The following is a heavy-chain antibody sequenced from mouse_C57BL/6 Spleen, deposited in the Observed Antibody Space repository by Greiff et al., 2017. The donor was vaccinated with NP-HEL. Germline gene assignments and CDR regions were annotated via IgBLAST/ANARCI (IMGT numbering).Heavy chain of an antibody. CDR3: ARVWVANYYGSSFFDY. J-gene: IGHJ2*01. CDR1: GFTFSSYA. V-gene: IGHV5-4*01. CDR2: ISDGGSYT. Sequence: DVHLVESGGGLVKPGGSLKLSCAASGFTFSSYAMSWVRQTPEKRLEWVATISDGGSYTYYPDNVKGRFTISRDNAKNNLYLQMSHLKSEDTAMYYCARVWVANYYGSSFFDYWGQGTTLTVSS. D-gene: IGHD1-1*01.